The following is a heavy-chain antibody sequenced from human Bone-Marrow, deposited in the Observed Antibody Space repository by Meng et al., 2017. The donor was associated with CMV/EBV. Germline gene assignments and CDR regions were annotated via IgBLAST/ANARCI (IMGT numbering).Heavy chain of an antibody. J-gene: IGHJ4*02. D-gene: IGHD3-3*01. Sequence: SETLSXTCTXSGGSISSYYWSWIRQPPGKGLEWIGYIYYSGSTNYNPSLKSRVTISVDTSKNQFSLKLSSVTAADTAVYYCARERRDYDFWSGYYAGYYFDYWGQGTLVTVSS. CDR1: GGSISSYY. CDR3: ARERRDYDFWSGYYAGYYFDY. CDR2: IYYSGST. V-gene: IGHV4-59*01.